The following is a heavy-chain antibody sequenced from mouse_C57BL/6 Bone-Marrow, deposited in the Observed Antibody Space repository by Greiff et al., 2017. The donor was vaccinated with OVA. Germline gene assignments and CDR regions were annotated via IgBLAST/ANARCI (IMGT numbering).Heavy chain of an antibody. CDR1: GFTFSDYY. J-gene: IGHJ2*01. CDR3: ARHEGSVYFDY. Sequence: EVKLVESGGGLVQPGGSLKLSCAASGFTFSDYYMYWVRQTPEKRLEWVAYISNGGGSTYYPDTVKGRFTISRDNAKNTLYLQMSRLKSEDTAMYYCARHEGSVYFDYWGQGTTLTVSS. CDR2: ISNGGGST. V-gene: IGHV5-12*01.